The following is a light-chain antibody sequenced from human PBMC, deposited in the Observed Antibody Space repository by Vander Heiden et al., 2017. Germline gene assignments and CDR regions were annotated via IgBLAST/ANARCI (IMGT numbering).Light chain of an antibody. J-gene: IGLJ2*01. CDR1: SSNIGAGYD. CDR2: GNS. V-gene: IGLV1-40*01. CDR3: QSYDSSLSGSV. Sequence: VLTQPPSVSGAPGQRVTISCTGSSSNIGAGYDVHWYQQLPGTAPKLLIDGNSNRPSGVPDRFSGSKSGTSASLAITGLQAEDEADYYCQSYDSSLSGSVFGGGTKLTVL.